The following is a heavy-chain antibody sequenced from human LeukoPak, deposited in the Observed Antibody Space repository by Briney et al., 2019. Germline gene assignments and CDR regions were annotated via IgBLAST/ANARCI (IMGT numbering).Heavy chain of an antibody. D-gene: IGHD3-3*01. V-gene: IGHV1-24*01. J-gene: IGHJ6*03. CDR2: FDPEGGET. Sequence: GASVKVSCKVSGYTLTELSMHWVRQAPGKGLEWMGGFDPEGGETIYAQKFQGRVTMTEDTSTDTAYMELSSLRSEDTPVYYCATSTITIFGVAMRPYYYYMDVWGKGTTVTVAS. CDR3: ATSTITIFGVAMRPYYYYMDV. CDR1: GYTLTELS.